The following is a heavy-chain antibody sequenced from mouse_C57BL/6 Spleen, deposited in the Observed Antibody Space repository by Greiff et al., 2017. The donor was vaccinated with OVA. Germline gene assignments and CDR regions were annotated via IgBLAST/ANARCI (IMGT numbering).Heavy chain of an antibody. CDR3: ARVWSYYFDY. CDR2: IYPGDGDT. CDR1: GYAFSSYW. D-gene: IGHD2-10*02. J-gene: IGHJ2*01. Sequence: QVHVKQSGAELVKPGASVKISCKASGYAFSSYWMNWVKQRPGKGLEWIGQIYPGDGDTNYNGKFKGKATLTADKSSSTAYMQLSSLTSEDSAVYFCARVWSYYFDYWGQGTTLTVSS. V-gene: IGHV1-80*01.